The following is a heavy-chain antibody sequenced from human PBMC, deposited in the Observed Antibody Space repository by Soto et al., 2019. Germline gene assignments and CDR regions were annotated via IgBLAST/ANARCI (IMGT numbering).Heavy chain of an antibody. V-gene: IGHV3-53*02. Sequence: EVQLVETGGGLIQPGGSLRLSCAASGFTVSSNYMSWVRQAPGKGLEWVSVIYSGGSTYYADSVKGRFTISRDNSKNTLYLQMNSLRAEDTAVYYWARGLEGSGSPVNWFDPWGQGTLVTVSS. CDR2: IYSGGST. CDR3: ARGLEGSGSPVNWFDP. CDR1: GFTVSSNY. D-gene: IGHD3-10*01. J-gene: IGHJ5*02.